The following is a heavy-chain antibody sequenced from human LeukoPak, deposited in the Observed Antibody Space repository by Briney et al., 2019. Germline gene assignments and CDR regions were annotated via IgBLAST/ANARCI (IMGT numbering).Heavy chain of an antibody. Sequence: ASVTVSCKASGYTFTDYYMHWVRQAPGQGLEWMGWINPNSGGTNFAQKFQGRVAMTRDTSISTAYLELGSLRPDDTAVYFCARARWQLVPYFDSWGQGTLVTVSS. J-gene: IGHJ4*02. CDR1: GYTFTDYY. CDR2: INPNSGGT. CDR3: ARARWQLVPYFDS. D-gene: IGHD6-6*01. V-gene: IGHV1-2*02.